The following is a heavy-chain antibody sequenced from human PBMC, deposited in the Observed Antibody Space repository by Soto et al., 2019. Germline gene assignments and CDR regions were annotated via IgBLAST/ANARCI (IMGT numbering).Heavy chain of an antibody. CDR1: GFTFSSYS. Sequence: GGSLRLSCAASGFTFSSYSMNWVRQAPGKGLEWVSSISSSSSYIYYADSVKGRFTISRDNAKNSLYLQMNSLRAEDTAVYYCARVGLGIVVFDYWGQGTLVTVSS. CDR2: ISSSSSYI. CDR3: ARVGLGIVVFDY. D-gene: IGHD6-19*01. V-gene: IGHV3-21*01. J-gene: IGHJ4*02.